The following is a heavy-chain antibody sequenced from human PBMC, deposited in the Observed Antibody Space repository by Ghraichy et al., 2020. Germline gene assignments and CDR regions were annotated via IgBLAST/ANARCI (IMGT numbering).Heavy chain of an antibody. D-gene: IGHD3-22*01. CDR3: ARDRGYYDSSGVGGIDY. CDR1: GFTFSSYS. V-gene: IGHV3-21*01. Sequence: GGSLRLSCAASGFTFSSYSMNWVRQAPGKGLEWVSSISSSSSYIYYADSVKGRFTISRDNAKNSLYLQMNSLRAEDTAVYYCARDRGYYDSSGVGGIDYWGQGTLVTVSS. CDR2: ISSSSSYI. J-gene: IGHJ4*02.